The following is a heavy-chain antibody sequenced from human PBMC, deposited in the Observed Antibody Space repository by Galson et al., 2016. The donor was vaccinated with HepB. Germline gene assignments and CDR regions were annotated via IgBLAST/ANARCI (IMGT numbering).Heavy chain of an antibody. D-gene: IGHD1-26*01. Sequence: SLRLSCAASGIIFTNAWMTWVRQAPGKGLEWVGHIESKTNGETTDYAGPVKGRFNISSDNSKNTEDQQMNSLKPEDTAVYYCIGTFLGYWGQGTLVTVSS. J-gene: IGHJ4*02. V-gene: IGHV3-15*04. CDR2: IESKTNGETT. CDR1: GIIFTNAW. CDR3: IGTFLGY.